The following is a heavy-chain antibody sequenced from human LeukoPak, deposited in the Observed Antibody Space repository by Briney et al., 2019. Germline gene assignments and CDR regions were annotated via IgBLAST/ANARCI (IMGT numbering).Heavy chain of an antibody. CDR1: GGTFSSYV. Sequence: ASVKVSCKASGGTFSSYVINWVRQATGQGLEWMGWMNPNRGNTGYAQKFQGRVTMTRNTSISTAYMELSSLRSEDTAVYYCARGRGSWYKLNWFDPWGQGTLVTVSS. CDR2: MNPNRGNT. D-gene: IGHD6-13*01. CDR3: ARGRGSWYKLNWFDP. V-gene: IGHV1-8*02. J-gene: IGHJ5*02.